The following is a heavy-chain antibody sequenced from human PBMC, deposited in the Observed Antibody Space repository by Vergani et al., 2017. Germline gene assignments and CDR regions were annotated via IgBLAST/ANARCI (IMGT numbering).Heavy chain of an antibody. J-gene: IGHJ4*02. CDR1: GDSISSHY. CDR3: ATIGYRRWGYYFDY. CDR2: IYYSGST. D-gene: IGHD5-12*01. V-gene: IGHV4-59*11. Sequence: QMQLQESGPGLVKPSETLSLPCSVSGDSISSHYWRWIRQSPGKGLEWLGHIYYSGSTDYNPSLKSRVTISVDRSQKQFSLNLRSVTAADTAVYYCATIGYRRWGYYFDYWGQGILVTVSS.